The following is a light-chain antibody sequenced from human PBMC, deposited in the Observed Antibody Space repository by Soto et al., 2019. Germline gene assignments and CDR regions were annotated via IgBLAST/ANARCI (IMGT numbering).Light chain of an antibody. V-gene: IGLV2-8*01. J-gene: IGLJ1*01. Sequence: QSALTQPPSASGSPGQSVTISCTGTSNDVGGYNYVSWYQQHPGKAPKLMIYDVNKRPSGVPDRFSGSKSGNTASLTVSGLQAEDEADYYCSSFADSNSFVFGTGTKVTVL. CDR1: SNDVGGYNY. CDR2: DVN. CDR3: SSFADSNSFV.